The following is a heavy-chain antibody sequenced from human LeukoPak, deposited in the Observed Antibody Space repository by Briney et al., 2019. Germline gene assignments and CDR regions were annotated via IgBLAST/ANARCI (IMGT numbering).Heavy chain of an antibody. CDR1: GFTYSSHW. V-gene: IGHV3-7*01. Sequence: GGSLRLSCAASGFTYSSHWMSWVRQAPGKGLEWVANIKQDGSEKYYVDSVLGRFTISRDNAKNSLYLQMNSLRAEDTAVYYCARVLWFGELWDYWGQGTLVTVSS. CDR3: ARVLWFGELWDY. J-gene: IGHJ4*02. CDR2: IKQDGSEK. D-gene: IGHD3-10*01.